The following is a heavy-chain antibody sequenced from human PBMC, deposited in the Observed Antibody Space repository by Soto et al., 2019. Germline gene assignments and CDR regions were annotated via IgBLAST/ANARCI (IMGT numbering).Heavy chain of an antibody. CDR2: IYYSGST. V-gene: IGHV4-61*08. CDR3: ASGQDSSGYLDAFDI. CDR1: GGSISSGGYY. D-gene: IGHD3-22*01. J-gene: IGHJ3*02. Sequence: PSETLSLTCTVSGGSISSGGYYWSWIHQHPGKGLEWIGYIYYSGSTNYNPSLKSRVTISVDTSKNQFSLKLSSVTAADTAVYYCASGQDSSGYLDAFDIWGQGTMVTVSS.